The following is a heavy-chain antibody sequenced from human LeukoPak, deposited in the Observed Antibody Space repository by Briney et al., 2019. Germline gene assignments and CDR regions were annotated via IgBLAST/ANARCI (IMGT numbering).Heavy chain of an antibody. CDR3: ARVIAVTALGGP. V-gene: IGHV3-23*01. Sequence: GGPLRLSCAASGFTFSSYAMSWVRQAPGKGLEWVSAISGSGGSTYYADSVKGRFTISRDNSKNTLYLQMNSLRAEDTAVYYCARVIAVTALGGPWGQGTLVTVSS. J-gene: IGHJ5*02. CDR1: GFTFSSYA. D-gene: IGHD6-19*01. CDR2: ISGSGGST.